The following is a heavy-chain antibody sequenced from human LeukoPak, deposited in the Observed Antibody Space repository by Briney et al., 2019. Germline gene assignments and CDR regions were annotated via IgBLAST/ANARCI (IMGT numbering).Heavy chain of an antibody. V-gene: IGHV4-39*07. CDR3: ARARYCSGGSCYGFDY. D-gene: IGHD2-15*01. CDR2: IYDSGST. CDR1: GGSIRSSYYY. J-gene: IGHJ4*02. Sequence: KSSETLSLTCTVSGGSIRSSYYYWGWIRQPPGKGLEWIGSIYDSGSTYYNPSLKSRVTISVDKSKNQFSLKLSSVTAADTAVYYCARARYCSGGSCYGFDYWGQGTLVTVSS.